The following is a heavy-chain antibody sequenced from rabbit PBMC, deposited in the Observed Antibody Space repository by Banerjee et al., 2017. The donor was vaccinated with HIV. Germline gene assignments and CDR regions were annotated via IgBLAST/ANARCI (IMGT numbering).Heavy chain of an antibody. D-gene: IGHD1-1*01. CDR3: ARDLAAVIGWNFNL. CDR2: INTSSGNT. V-gene: IGHV1S45*01. Sequence: QEQVEESGGDLVKPEGSLTLTCTASGFSFSNKYVMCWVRQAPGKGLEWIACINTSSGNTVYASWAKGRFTVSKASWTTVTLQMTSLTAADTASYFCARDLAAVIGWNFNLWGPGTLVTDS. J-gene: IGHJ4*01. CDR1: GFSFSNKYV.